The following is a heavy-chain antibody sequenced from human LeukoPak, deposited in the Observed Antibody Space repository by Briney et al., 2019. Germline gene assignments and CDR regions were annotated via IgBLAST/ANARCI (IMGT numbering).Heavy chain of an antibody. CDR3: ASRRVMTRSFKY. V-gene: IGHV4-34*01. CDR1: GGSFSSYY. J-gene: IGHJ4*02. CDR2: INHSAST. D-gene: IGHD2-8*01. Sequence: SETLSLTCAVYGGSFSSYYWSWIRQPPGEGLEWIGEINHSASTSYNSSLKSRVTISVDKSENHFSLKLRSVTAADTAVYYCASRRVMTRSFKYWGQGTLVTVSS.